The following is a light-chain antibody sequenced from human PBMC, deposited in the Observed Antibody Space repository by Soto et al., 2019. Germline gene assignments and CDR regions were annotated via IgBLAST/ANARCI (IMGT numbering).Light chain of an antibody. CDR3: QQRATWPWT. CDR1: QSIAIY. J-gene: IGKJ1*01. CDR2: DTS. V-gene: IGKV3-11*01. Sequence: IVLTQSPATLSFSPGEEATLSCRASQSIAIYLAWYQQKSGQSPRLLIYDTSNRAPGIPDRFSGSASETDFTLTISSLEPEDFAVYYCQQRATWPWTFGQGTTVEIK.